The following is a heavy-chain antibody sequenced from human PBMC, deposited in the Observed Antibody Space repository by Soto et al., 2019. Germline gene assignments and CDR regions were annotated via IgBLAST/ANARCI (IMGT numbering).Heavy chain of an antibody. D-gene: IGHD3-3*01. Sequence: PGGSLRLSCAAVGFTFGSYWVHWVRQAPGKGLVWVSRINSDGSSTSYADSVKGRFTISRDNAKNTLYLQMNSLRAEDTAVYYCESVSDYDFWSGPPRAWGQGTLVTVPS. V-gene: IGHV3-74*01. CDR2: INSDGSST. CDR3: ESVSDYDFWSGPPRA. CDR1: GFTFGSYW. J-gene: IGHJ5*02.